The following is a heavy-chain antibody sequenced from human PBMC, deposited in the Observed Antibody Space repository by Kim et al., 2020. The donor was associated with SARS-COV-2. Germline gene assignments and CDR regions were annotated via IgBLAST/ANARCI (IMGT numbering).Heavy chain of an antibody. J-gene: IGHJ4*02. CDR3: ARGPPDYYDYFDY. D-gene: IGHD3-22*01. Sequence: YAQKFQGRVTMTRNTSISTAYMELSSLRSEDTAVYYCARGPPDYYDYFDYWGQGTLVTVSS. V-gene: IGHV1-8*01.